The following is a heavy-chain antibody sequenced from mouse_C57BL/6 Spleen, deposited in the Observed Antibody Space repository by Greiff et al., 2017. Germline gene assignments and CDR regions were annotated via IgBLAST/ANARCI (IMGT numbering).Heavy chain of an antibody. D-gene: IGHD2-3*01. CDR1: GYSFTDYN. V-gene: IGHV1-39*01. CDR3: ARERAYDGYYPAWFAY. CDR2: INPNYGTT. J-gene: IGHJ3*01. Sequence: EVHLVESGPELVKPGASVKISCKASGYSFTDYNMNWVKQSNGKSLEWIGVINPNYGTTSYNQKFKGKATLTVDQSSSTAYMQLNSLTSEDSAVYYCARERAYDGYYPAWFAYWGQGTLVTVSA.